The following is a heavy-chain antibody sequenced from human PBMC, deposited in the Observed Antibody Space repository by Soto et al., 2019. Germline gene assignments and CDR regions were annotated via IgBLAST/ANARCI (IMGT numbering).Heavy chain of an antibody. V-gene: IGHV3-33*01. CDR1: GFTFSSYG. CDR2: IWYDGSNK. CDR3: AREGSQQWLGKNYYYGMDV. J-gene: IGHJ6*02. Sequence: QVQLVESGGGVVQPGRSLRLSCAASGFTFSSYGMHWVRQAPGKGLEWVAVIWYDGSNKYYADSVKGRFTISRDNSKNTLXXQMNSLRAEDTAVYYCAREGSQQWLGKNYYYGMDVWGQGTTVTVS. D-gene: IGHD6-19*01.